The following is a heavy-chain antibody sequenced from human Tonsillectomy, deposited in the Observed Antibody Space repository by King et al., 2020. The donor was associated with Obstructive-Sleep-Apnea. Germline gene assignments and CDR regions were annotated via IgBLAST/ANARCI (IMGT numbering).Heavy chain of an antibody. Sequence: VQLVESGGGLVQPGGSLKLSCAASGFIISGSAMHWVRQASGKGLEWIGRIRSKDNNYATAYAASVKGRFTVSRDDSKNTAYLQMNSLKTEDTAVYYCTRPGCDVSYYYGMDVWGQGATVTVSS. D-gene: IGHD2-21*02. CDR2: IRSKDNNYAT. CDR3: TRPGCDVSYYYGMDV. V-gene: IGHV3-73*02. J-gene: IGHJ6*02. CDR1: GFIISGSA.